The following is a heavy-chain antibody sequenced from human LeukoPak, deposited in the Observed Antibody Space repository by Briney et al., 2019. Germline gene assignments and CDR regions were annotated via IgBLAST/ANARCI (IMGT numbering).Heavy chain of an antibody. CDR1: GYSFTSYW. CDR2: IYPSDSDT. CDR3: ARHVGSSGWYV. V-gene: IGHV5-51*01. D-gene: IGHD6-19*01. Sequence: GESLKISCKASGYSFTSYWIGWVRQMPGKGLEWMVIIYPSDSDTRYSPSFQGQVTISVDKSISTAYLQWSSLKASDTAMYYCARHVGSSGWYVWGQGTLVTVSP. J-gene: IGHJ4*02.